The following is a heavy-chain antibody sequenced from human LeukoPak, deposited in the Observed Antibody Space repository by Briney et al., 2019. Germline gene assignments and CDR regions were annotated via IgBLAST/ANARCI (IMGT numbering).Heavy chain of an antibody. D-gene: IGHD2-8*02. CDR1: GYTFTSYY. CDR2: INPSGDGT. Sequence: ASVKVSCKASGYTFTSYYMHWVRQARGQGLEWMGVINPSGDGTSYAQKFQGRVTMTRNVSTSTVYMELSSLRSEDTAVYYCARTCCIETSKFDYGGQGPLVTVSS. V-gene: IGHV1-46*01. J-gene: IGHJ4*02. CDR3: ARTCCIETSKFDY.